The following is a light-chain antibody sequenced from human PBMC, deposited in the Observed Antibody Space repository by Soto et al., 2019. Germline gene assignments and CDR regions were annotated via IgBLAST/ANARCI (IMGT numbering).Light chain of an antibody. CDR3: QQYGSSPRMT. Sequence: IVLTQSPGALSLSPGERATLSCRASQNVNSNFLAWYQQKPGQAPRLLISGASNRATGIPDRFSGSGSGTDFTLTISRLEPEDFAVYYCQQYGSSPRMTFGQGTKVDIK. J-gene: IGKJ1*01. CDR1: QNVNSNF. CDR2: GAS. V-gene: IGKV3-20*01.